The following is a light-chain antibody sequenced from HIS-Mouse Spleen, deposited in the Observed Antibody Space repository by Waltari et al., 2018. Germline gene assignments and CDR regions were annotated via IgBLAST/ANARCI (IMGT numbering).Light chain of an antibody. CDR3: CSYAGSSTYV. J-gene: IGLJ1*01. V-gene: IGLV2-23*01. CDR1: SRAVGSYTL. CDR2: EGS. Sequence: QSALTQPASVSGSPGQSITIPCTGTSRAVGSYTLVTWYQQHPGKAPNLMIYEGSKRPSGVSNRFSGSKSGNTASLTISGLQAEDEADYYCCSYAGSSTYVFGTGTKVTVL.